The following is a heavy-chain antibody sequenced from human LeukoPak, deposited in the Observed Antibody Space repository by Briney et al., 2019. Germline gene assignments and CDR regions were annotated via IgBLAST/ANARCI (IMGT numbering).Heavy chain of an antibody. CDR2: IYFNGSS. Sequence: SETLPLTCTVSGGSIDTRSYYWGWIRQPPGKGLEWIGNIYFNGSSHYNSSLKSRLTISVDTSKNQFSLKLSSMTAADTAVYYCARRSQFRGIFEYWGQGALVTVSS. CDR1: GGSIDTRSYY. CDR3: ARRSQFRGIFEY. D-gene: IGHD2-21*01. V-gene: IGHV4-39*01. J-gene: IGHJ4*02.